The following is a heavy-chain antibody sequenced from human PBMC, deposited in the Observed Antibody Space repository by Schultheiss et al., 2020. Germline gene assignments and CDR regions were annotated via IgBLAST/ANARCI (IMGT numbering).Heavy chain of an antibody. V-gene: IGHV3-30*02. Sequence: GGSLRLSCAASGFSFSIYGLHWVRQAPGKGLEWVAFIRNDESHQFYGDSVKGRFTISRDNYKDTLYLQMNSLTTDDTAVYYCAKDGSTSWFGLFYFDSWGQGTRVTVSS. D-gene: IGHD6-13*01. CDR3: AKDGSTSWFGLFYFDS. J-gene: IGHJ4*02. CDR1: GFSFSIYG. CDR2: IRNDESHQ.